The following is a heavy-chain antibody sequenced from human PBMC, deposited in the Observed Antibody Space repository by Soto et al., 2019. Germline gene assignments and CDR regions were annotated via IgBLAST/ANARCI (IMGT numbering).Heavy chain of an antibody. CDR3: AKEPGYDSSGYSRRAFDP. CDR2: IGGGGRST. V-gene: IGHV3-23*01. J-gene: IGHJ5*02. Sequence: GSLRLSCAASGFTFISYAMSLGRQAAGKVLEGVSAIGGGGRSTYYANSVKGRFTISRDNSKNTLYLQMNSLRAEDTAVYYCAKEPGYDSSGYSRRAFDPWGQGTLVTVSS. D-gene: IGHD3-22*01. CDR1: GFTFISYA.